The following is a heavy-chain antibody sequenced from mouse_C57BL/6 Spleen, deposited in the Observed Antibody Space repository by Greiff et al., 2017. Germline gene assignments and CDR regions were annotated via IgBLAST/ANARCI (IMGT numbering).Heavy chain of an antibody. CDR1: GYAFSSYW. CDR2: IYPGDGDT. Sequence: QVQLKQSGAELVKPGASVKISCKASGYAFSSYWMNWVKQRPGKGLEWIGQIYPGDGDTNYNGKFKGKATLTADKSASTAYMQLSSLTSEDSAVYFCARRVLGLVFAYWGQGTLVTVSA. D-gene: IGHD4-1*01. CDR3: ARRVLGLVFAY. V-gene: IGHV1-80*01. J-gene: IGHJ3*01.